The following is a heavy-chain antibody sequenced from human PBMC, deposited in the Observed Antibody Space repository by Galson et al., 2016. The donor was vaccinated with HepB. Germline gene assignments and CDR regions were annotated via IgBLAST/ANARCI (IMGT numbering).Heavy chain of an antibody. CDR2: ISGSGVNA. Sequence: SLRLSCAASGFTFSTYDMSWVRQAPGKGLEWVSAISGSGVNAHYADSVKGRFTISRDNSKNTLYLQMNTLRAEDTAVYYCARGTFCSGDSCYSPAFDMWGQGTMVTVSS. CDR1: GFTFSTYD. CDR3: ARGTFCSGDSCYSPAFDM. D-gene: IGHD2-15*01. J-gene: IGHJ3*02. V-gene: IGHV3-23*01.